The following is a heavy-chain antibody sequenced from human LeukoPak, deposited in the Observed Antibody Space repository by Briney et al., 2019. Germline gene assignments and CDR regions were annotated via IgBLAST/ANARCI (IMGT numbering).Heavy chain of an antibody. V-gene: IGHV4-38-2*02. CDR3: ARAQYCSGGSCYPVFDP. CDR1: GYSISNGYY. D-gene: IGHD2-15*01. J-gene: IGHJ5*02. CDR2: IYHSGST. Sequence: SETLSLTCTVSGYSISNGYYWGWIRQPPGKGLEWIGSIYHSGSTYYNPSLKSRVTMSIDRSKNQFSLKLNSVTAADTAVYYCARAQYCSGGSCYPVFDPWGQGTLVTVSS.